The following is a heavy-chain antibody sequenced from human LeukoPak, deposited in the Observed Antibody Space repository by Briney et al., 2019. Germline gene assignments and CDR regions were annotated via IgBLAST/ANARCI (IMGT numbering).Heavy chain of an antibody. V-gene: IGHV3-66*01. CDR3: ARDGGAAAGY. Sequence: GGSLRLSCAASGFTVSNNYMSWVRQAPGKGLEWVSVMYRGGSTHYADSVQGRFTMSRDNSKNTLYLQMNSLRAEDTAVYYCARDGGAAAGYWGQGTLVTVSS. D-gene: IGHD6-13*01. CDR2: MYRGGST. CDR1: GFTVSNNY. J-gene: IGHJ4*02.